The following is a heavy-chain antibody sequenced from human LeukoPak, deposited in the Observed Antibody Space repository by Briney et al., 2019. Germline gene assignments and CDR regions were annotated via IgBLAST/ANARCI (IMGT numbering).Heavy chain of an antibody. J-gene: IGHJ3*01. CDR2: INTNSGGT. CDR3: ARRYPNYYLT. D-gene: IGHD3/OR15-3a*01. Sequence: GASVKVSCKASGNTFNDYYLHWLRQAPGQGLEWVGWINTNSGGTRYAQKFQGRVTMTRDTSISTAYLELSGLTSDDTAVYYCARRYPNYYLTWGQGTTVTVSS. V-gene: IGHV1-2*02. CDR1: GNTFNDYY.